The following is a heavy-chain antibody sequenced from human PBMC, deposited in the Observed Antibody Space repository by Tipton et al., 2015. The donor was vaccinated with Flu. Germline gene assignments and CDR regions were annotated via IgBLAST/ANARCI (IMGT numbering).Heavy chain of an antibody. D-gene: IGHD3-10*01. Sequence: TLSLTCTVYAGSFSGYYWSWIRQPPGKGLEWIGGINHSGSVSYNPSPKSQVTMSVDTSKNHSSLKVSSVTAADTAVYYCSRRKDMVQGIPWVNTWGQGTLVTVSS. CDR2: INHSGSV. V-gene: IGHV4-34*01. J-gene: IGHJ5*02. CDR3: SRRKDMVQGIPWVNT. CDR1: AGSFSGYY.